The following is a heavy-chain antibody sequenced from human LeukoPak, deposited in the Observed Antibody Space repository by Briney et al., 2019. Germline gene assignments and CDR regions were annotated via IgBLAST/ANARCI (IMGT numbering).Heavy chain of an antibody. V-gene: IGHV3-21*01. J-gene: IGHJ4*02. CDR2: ISSRSSYI. D-gene: IGHD6-19*01. Sequence: GGSLRLSCAASGFTFSSYSMNWVRQAPGKGLEWVSCISSRSSYIYYADSVKGRFTIPRDNAKNSLYLQMNSLRAEDTAVYYCARAIKAVAGTFHRDYYFDYWGQGTLVTVSS. CDR1: GFTFSSYS. CDR3: ARAIKAVAGTFHRDYYFDY.